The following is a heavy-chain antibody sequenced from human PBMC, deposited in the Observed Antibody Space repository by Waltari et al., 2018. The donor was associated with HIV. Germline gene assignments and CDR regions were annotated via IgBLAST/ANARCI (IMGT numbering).Heavy chain of an antibody. CDR2: GNPNSGGT. J-gene: IGHJ4*02. D-gene: IGHD3-16*01. CDR1: GYTFTSPGYY. Sequence: QAPLVQSGAEVKKPGASVKVSCKASGYTFTSPGYYVHWVPRAPGHGLEWRRWGNPNSGGTVYAQKWQGRVTMTRDTSISTDYMELSRLRSDDTAIYYCAVPWGMTEPTDYWGQGTLVTVSS. CDR3: AVPWGMTEPTDY. V-gene: IGHV1-2*02.